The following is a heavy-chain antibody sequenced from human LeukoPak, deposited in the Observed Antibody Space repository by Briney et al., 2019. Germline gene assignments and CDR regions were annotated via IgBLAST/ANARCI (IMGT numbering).Heavy chain of an antibody. CDR2: LNDRGDST. D-gene: IGHD5-12*01. J-gene: IGHJ4*02. CDR3: ANGKSEDNSGWPRGTF. Sequence: PGGSLRLSCAASGFTFSSHAMSWVRQAPGKGLEWVSTLNDRGDSTYYADSVKGRFTISRDNSKNTLYLQMNSLRAEDAAVYYCANGKSEDNSGWPRGTFWGQGTLVTVSS. V-gene: IGHV3-23*01. CDR1: GFTFSSHA.